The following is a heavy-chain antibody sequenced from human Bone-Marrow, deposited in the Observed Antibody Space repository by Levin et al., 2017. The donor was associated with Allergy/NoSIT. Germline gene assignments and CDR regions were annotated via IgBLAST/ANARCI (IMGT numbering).Heavy chain of an antibody. V-gene: IGHV3-23*01. CDR2: ISASGGST. Sequence: GGSLRLSCATSGFTFSKFAMSWVRQAPGKGLEWVSGISASGGSTYYADSVKGRFTVSRDNSKNTLYLQMNSLRAEDTAVYFFAKRVPTTAWLQLDYHYGMDVWGQGTRVSVSS. CDR1: GFTFSKFA. CDR3: AKRVPTTAWLQLDYHYGMDV. D-gene: IGHD5-24*01. J-gene: IGHJ6*02.